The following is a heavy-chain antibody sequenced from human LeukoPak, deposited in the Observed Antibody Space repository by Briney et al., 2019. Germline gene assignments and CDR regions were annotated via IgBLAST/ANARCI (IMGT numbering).Heavy chain of an antibody. Sequence: GGSLRLSCAASGFTFDDYAMHWVRQAPRKGLEWVSGISWHSGRIAYADSVRGRFTISRDNAKNSLSLQMNSLRDEDTAVYYCAKDAYGGATFFYYMDVWGKGTTVTVSS. CDR3: AKDAYGGATFFYYMDV. CDR2: ISWHSGRI. D-gene: IGHD2/OR15-2a*01. CDR1: GFTFDDYA. J-gene: IGHJ6*03. V-gene: IGHV3-9*01.